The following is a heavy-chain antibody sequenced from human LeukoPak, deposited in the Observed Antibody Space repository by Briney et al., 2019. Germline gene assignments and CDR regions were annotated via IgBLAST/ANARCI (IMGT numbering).Heavy chain of an antibody. Sequence: GASVKVSCKASGYTFTSYALHWVRQAPGQRLEWMGWINPGNGNTKYSQEFQGRVTIIRNTSASTAYMELSSLRSEDMAVYYCARGAGKGIAVAGGVDYWVQGTLVTVSS. CDR2: INPGNGNT. D-gene: IGHD6-13*01. J-gene: IGHJ4*02. V-gene: IGHV1-3*03. CDR1: GYTFTSYA. CDR3: ARGAGKGIAVAGGVDY.